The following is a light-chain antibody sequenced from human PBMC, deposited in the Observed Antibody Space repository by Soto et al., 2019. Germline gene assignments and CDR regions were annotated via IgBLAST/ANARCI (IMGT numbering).Light chain of an antibody. CDR1: QGIRTY. Sequence: DMQMSQTPSSLSASLGDRVTITCLAIQGIRTYLNWYQQKPGKAPKFLIYAASTLQSGVPSRFSGSGSGTDFTLTICSLQPEDFATYYCRQTYSNPRTFGQGTKVEIK. CDR2: AAS. J-gene: IGKJ1*01. V-gene: IGKV1-39*01. CDR3: RQTYSNPRT.